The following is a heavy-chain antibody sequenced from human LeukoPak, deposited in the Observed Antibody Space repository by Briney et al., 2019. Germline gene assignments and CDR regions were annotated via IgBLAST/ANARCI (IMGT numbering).Heavy chain of an antibody. J-gene: IGHJ4*02. D-gene: IGHD3-22*01. CDR1: GFTFSSYA. V-gene: IGHV3-23*01. Sequence: GGSPRLSCAASGFTFSSYAMSWVPQAPGKGLEWVSAISGSGGSTYYADSVKGRFTISRDNSKNTVNLQMNSLRAEDTAVYYCARHYYDSTGYYPCWIYWGQGTLVSVSS. CDR2: ISGSGGST. CDR3: ARHYYDSTGYYPCWIY.